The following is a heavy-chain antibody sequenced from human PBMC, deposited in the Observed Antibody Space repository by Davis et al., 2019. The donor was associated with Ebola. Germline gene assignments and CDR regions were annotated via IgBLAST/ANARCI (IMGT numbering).Heavy chain of an antibody. CDR1: GYSFTSYW. D-gene: IGHD2-15*01. J-gene: IGHJ6*04. CDR3: ARQGYCSGGSCPGVHYYYYYGMDV. V-gene: IGHV5-51*01. CDR2: TYPGDSDT. Sequence: GESLKISCKGSGYSFTSYWIGWVRQMPGKGLEWMGFTYPGDSDTRYRSSVQGQVTFSADNSISTAYLQWTSLKASDTAMYYCARQGYCSGGSCPGVHYYYYYGMDVWGKGTTVTVSS.